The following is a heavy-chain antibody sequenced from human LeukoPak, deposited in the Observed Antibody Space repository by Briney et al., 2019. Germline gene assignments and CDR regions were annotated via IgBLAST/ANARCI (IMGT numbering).Heavy chain of an antibody. V-gene: IGHV3-30*18. D-gene: IGHD1-26*01. CDR1: GFTFSSYG. J-gene: IGHJ4*02. CDR3: AKGYRPFRSGSYFDY. Sequence: GGSLRLSCAASGFTFSSYGMHWVRQAPGKGLEWVAVISYDGSNKYYADSVKGRFTISRDNSKNTLYLQMNSLRAEDTAVYYCAKGYRPFRSGSYFDYWGQGTLVTVSS. CDR2: ISYDGSNK.